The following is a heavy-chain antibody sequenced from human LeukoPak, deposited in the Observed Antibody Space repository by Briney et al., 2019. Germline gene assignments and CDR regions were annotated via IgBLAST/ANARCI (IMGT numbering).Heavy chain of an antibody. J-gene: IGHJ6*02. CDR2: INPAGRDT. Sequence: GGSLRLSCEGSGFTFSDYWMGWVRQAPGKGLEWVANINPAGRDTYYVDSVKGRFTISRDNSKNMLYLQMNSLRAEDTAVYYCAKVLVMATHYYYHGLDVWGPGTTVAVSS. D-gene: IGHD5-12*01. CDR3: AKVLVMATHYYYHGLDV. CDR1: GFTFSDYW. V-gene: IGHV3-7*03.